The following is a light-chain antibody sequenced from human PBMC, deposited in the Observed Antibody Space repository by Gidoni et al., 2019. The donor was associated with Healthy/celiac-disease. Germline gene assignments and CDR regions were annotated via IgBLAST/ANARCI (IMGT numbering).Light chain of an antibody. Sequence: VIWMTQSPSLLSASTGDRVTITCRMSHGISSYLAWYQQTPGKASELLIYAASTLQSGVPSRFSGSGSGTDFTLTISCLQSEHFATYYCQQYYSFPFTFGPGTKVDIK. V-gene: IGKV1D-8*01. CDR1: HGISSY. CDR3: QQYYSFPFT. CDR2: AAS. J-gene: IGKJ3*01.